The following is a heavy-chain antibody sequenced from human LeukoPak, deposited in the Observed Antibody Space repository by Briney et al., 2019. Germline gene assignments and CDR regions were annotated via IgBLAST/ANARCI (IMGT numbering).Heavy chain of an antibody. J-gene: IGHJ3*02. CDR1: GGSISSGSYY. Sequence: SQTLSLTCTVSGGSISSGSYYWSWIRQPAGKGLEWIGRIYTSGSTNYNPSLKSRVTISVDTSKNQFSLKLSSVTAADTAVYYCARDQEGYCSGGSCYSHAFDIWGQGTMVTVSS. CDR2: IYTSGST. V-gene: IGHV4-61*02. CDR3: ARDQEGYCSGGSCYSHAFDI. D-gene: IGHD2-15*01.